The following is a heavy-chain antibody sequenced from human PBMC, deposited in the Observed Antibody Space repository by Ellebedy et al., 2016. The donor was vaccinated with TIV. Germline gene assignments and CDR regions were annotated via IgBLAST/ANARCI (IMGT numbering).Heavy chain of an antibody. V-gene: IGHV1-69*13. CDR3: ASTRGSGGYYYYYMDV. CDR2: IIPIFGKA. Sequence: SVKVSCXASGGTFSTNAISWVRQAPGQGLEWMGGIIPIFGKAGYAQKFQGKVTITADESTSIAYMELSSLTSGDTAVYYCASTRGSGGYYYYYMDVWGKGTTVTVSS. D-gene: IGHD3-10*01. CDR1: GGTFSTNA. J-gene: IGHJ6*03.